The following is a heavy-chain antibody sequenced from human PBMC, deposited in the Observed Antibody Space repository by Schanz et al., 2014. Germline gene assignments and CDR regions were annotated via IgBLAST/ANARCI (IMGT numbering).Heavy chain of an antibody. D-gene: IGHD2-15*01. CDR3: ARDFLLEQLGYSHYYYAMDV. CDR1: GFTFSSYS. V-gene: IGHV3-48*01. J-gene: IGHJ6*02. CDR2: ISISSSTR. Sequence: EVQLLESGGGLVQPGGSLRLSCAASGFTFSSYSMNWVRQAPGKGLEWVSYISISSSTRYYADSVKGRFTISRDNAKNSLFLQMNSLRAEDTAVYYCARDFLLEQLGYSHYYYAMDVWGQGTTVTVSS.